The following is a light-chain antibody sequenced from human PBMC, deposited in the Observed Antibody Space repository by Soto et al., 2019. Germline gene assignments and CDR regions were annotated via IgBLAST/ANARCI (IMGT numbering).Light chain of an antibody. J-gene: IGKJ2*01. V-gene: IGKV3-20*01. Sequence: EIVMTQSPGTLSLSPGERATISCRASQVIGSRYLAWYHQKSGQAPRLLIYGASSRATGIPDRFSGSGSGTDFTLTISRLEPEDFGVYYCQQYGGAPPHTFGQGTKLEIK. CDR3: QQYGGAPPHT. CDR2: GAS. CDR1: QVIGSRY.